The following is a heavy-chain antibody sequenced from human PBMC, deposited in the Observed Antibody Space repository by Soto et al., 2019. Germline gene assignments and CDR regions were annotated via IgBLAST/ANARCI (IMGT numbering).Heavy chain of an antibody. V-gene: IGHV4-34*01. CDR3: ARGAGYSSSWYQQNYYYGMDV. D-gene: IGHD6-13*01. J-gene: IGHJ6*02. Sequence: QVQLQQWGAGLLKPSETLSLTCAVYGGSFSGYYWSWIRQPPGKGLEWIGEINLSGSTNYNPSLKSRVTISVDTSKNQFSLKLSSVTAADTAVYYCARGAGYSSSWYQQNYYYGMDVWGQGTTVTVSS. CDR2: INLSGST. CDR1: GGSFSGYY.